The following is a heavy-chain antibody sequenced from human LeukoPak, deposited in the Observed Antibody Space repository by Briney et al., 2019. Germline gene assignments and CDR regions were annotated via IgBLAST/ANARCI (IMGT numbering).Heavy chain of an antibody. Sequence: SSETLSLTCAVYGGSFSGYYWSWIRQPPGNGLEWLGEINHSGSTNYNPSLKSRVTISVDTSKNQFSLKLSSVTAADTAVYYCARVRGYSGYGYYMDVWGKGTTVTVSS. CDR1: GGSFSGYY. CDR3: ARVRGYSGYGYYMDV. J-gene: IGHJ6*03. CDR2: INHSGST. D-gene: IGHD5-12*01. V-gene: IGHV4-34*01.